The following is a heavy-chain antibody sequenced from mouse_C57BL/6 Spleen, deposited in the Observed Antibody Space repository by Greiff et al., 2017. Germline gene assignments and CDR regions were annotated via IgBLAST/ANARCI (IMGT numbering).Heavy chain of an antibody. CDR1: GFSFNTYA. V-gene: IGHV10-1*01. Sequence: EVKLVESGGGLVQPKGSLKLSCAASGFSFNTYAMNWVRQAPGKGLEWVARIRSKSNNYATYYADSVKDRFTISRDDSESMLYLQMNNLKTEDTAMYYCVRTGGNYGDYYAMDYWGQGTSVTVSS. CDR3: VRTGGNYGDYYAMDY. CDR2: IRSKSNNYAT. D-gene: IGHD2-1*01. J-gene: IGHJ4*01.